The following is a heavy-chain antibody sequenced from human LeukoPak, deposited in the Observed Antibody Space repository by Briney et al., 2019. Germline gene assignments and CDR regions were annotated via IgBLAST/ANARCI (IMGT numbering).Heavy chain of an antibody. J-gene: IGHJ3*02. CDR1: GGSISSYY. D-gene: IGHD2-2*01. CDR3: ARIVGYCSSTSCYDALLDI. V-gene: IGHV4-59*01. Sequence: SETLSLTCTVSGGSISSYYWSWIRQPPGKGLEWIGYIYYSGSTNYNPSLTSRVTISVDTSKNQFSLKLSSVTAADTAVYYCARIVGYCSSTSCYDALLDIWGQGTMVTVSS. CDR2: IYYSGST.